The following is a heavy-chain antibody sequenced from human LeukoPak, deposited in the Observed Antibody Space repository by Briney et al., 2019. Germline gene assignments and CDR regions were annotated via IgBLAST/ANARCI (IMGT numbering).Heavy chain of an antibody. V-gene: IGHV4-39*01. CDR1: GGSISSSNYY. CDR3: ARFLLYNWNDGPFDY. CDR2: IVYSGST. D-gene: IGHD1-20*01. J-gene: IGHJ4*02. Sequence: SETLSLTCTVSGGSISSSNYYWGWIRQPPGKGLEWIGNIVYSGSTYYNPSLKSRVTISVDTSKNQFSLKLSSVTAADTAVYYCARFLLYNWNDGPFDYWGQGTLVTVSS.